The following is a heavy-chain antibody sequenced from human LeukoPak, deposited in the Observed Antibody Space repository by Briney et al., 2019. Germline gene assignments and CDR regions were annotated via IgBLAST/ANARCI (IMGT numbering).Heavy chain of an antibody. D-gene: IGHD3-9*01. Sequence: GGSLRLSCAASGFTFSSYAMHWVRQAPGKGLEWVAVISYDGSNKYYADSVKGRFTISRDNAKNSLYLQMNSLRAEDTAVYYCVRETSSMYYDILTGYYYNYYFDYWGQGTLVTVSS. CDR2: ISYDGSNK. V-gene: IGHV3-30*04. CDR3: VRETSSMYYDILTGYYYNYYFDY. CDR1: GFTFSSYA. J-gene: IGHJ4*02.